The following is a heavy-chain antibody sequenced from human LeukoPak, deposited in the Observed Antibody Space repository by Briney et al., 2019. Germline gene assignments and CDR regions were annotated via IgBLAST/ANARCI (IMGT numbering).Heavy chain of an antibody. Sequence: GGSLRLSCAASEFTFSSYAMSWVRQAPGKGLEWVSAISGSGGSTYYADSVKGRFTISRDNSKNTLYLQMNSLRAEDTAVYYCAKDYGDYLYYFDYWGQGTLVTVSS. CDR3: AKDYGDYLYYFDY. J-gene: IGHJ4*02. CDR2: ISGSGGST. V-gene: IGHV3-23*01. D-gene: IGHD4-17*01. CDR1: EFTFSSYA.